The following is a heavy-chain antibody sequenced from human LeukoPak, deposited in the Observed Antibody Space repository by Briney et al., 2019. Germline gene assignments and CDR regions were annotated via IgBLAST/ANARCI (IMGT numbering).Heavy chain of an antibody. CDR2: IWYDGGNK. CDR3: ARHPGDYDILTGYSRNDY. D-gene: IGHD3-9*01. J-gene: IGHJ4*02. V-gene: IGHV3-33*01. CDR1: GFTFSNYG. Sequence: GGSLRLSCAASGFTFSNYGMHWVRQAPGKGLEWVAVIWYDGGNKYYADSVKGRFTISRDNSKNTLYLQMNSLRAEDTAVYYCARHPGDYDILTGYSRNDYWGQGTLVTVSS.